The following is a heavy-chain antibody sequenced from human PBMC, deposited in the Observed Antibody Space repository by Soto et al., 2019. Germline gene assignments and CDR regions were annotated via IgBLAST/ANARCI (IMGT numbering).Heavy chain of an antibody. CDR1: GFTSGYYV. CDR2: ISGSGGSK. V-gene: IGHV3-23*01. J-gene: IGHJ6*02. CDR3: AKDCRPESITLLDL. D-gene: IGHD2-15*01. Sequence: ASAGFTSGYYVMSLVRQHQGKGLDWVSAISGSGGSKYYADSVKGRLTISRDNSKNTLYLQMNSLRAEDTAVYYYAKDCRPESITLLDLWGQGTTVTVSS.